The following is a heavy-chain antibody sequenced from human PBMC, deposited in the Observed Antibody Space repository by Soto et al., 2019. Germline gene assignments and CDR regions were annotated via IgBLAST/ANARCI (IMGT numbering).Heavy chain of an antibody. V-gene: IGHV3-23*01. CDR3: ARAPTYCSSTSECAFDI. CDR2: ISGSGGST. D-gene: IGHD2-2*01. CDR1: GFTFSSYA. J-gene: IGHJ3*02. Sequence: PGGSLRLSCAASGFTFSSYAMSWVRQAPGKGLEWVSAISGSGGSTYYADSVKGRFTISRDNSKNTLYLQMNSLRAEDTAVYYCARAPTYCSSTSECAFDIWGQGTMVTVSS.